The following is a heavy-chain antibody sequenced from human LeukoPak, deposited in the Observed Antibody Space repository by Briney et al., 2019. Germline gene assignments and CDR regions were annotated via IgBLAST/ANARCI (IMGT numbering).Heavy chain of an antibody. D-gene: IGHD1-1*01. V-gene: IGHV3-21*01. Sequence: GGSLRLSCAASGFTFSSYSMNWVRQAPGKGLEWVSSISSSSSYIYYADSVKGRFTISRDNAKNSLYLQMNGLRAEDTAAYYCARDKVGTTGYWGQGTLVTVSS. J-gene: IGHJ4*02. CDR2: ISSSSSYI. CDR1: GFTFSSYS. CDR3: ARDKVGTTGY.